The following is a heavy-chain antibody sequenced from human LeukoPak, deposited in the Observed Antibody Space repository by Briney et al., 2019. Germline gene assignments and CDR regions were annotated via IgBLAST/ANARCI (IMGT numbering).Heavy chain of an antibody. CDR1: GGSISSYY. CDR3: ARARPYYYYYMDV. J-gene: IGHJ6*03. V-gene: IGHV4-59*01. Sequence: SETLSLTCTVSGGSISSYYWSWIRQPPGKGLEWIGYIYYSGSTNYNPSPKSRVTISVDTSKNQFSLKLSSVTAADTAVYYCARARPYYYYYMDVWGKGTTVTISS. CDR2: IYYSGST.